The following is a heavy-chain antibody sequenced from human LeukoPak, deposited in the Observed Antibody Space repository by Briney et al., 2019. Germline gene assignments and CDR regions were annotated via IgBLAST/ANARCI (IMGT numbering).Heavy chain of an antibody. D-gene: IGHD6-13*01. Sequence: GGSLRLSCAASGFTFSSYGMHWVRQAPGKGLEWVAVISFDVTNQYYADSVKGRFTISRDNSKSTLYLQMNSLRAEDTAVYYCAKQREGSSWSPDYWGQGTLVTVSS. CDR2: ISFDVTNQ. CDR1: GFTFSSYG. V-gene: IGHV3-30*18. CDR3: AKQREGSSWSPDY. J-gene: IGHJ4*02.